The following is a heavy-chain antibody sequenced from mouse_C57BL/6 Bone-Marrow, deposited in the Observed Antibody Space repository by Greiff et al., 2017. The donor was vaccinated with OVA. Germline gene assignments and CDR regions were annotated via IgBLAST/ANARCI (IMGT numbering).Heavy chain of an antibody. V-gene: IGHV2-9-1*01. Sequence: VQLQESGPGLVAPSQSLSITCTVSGFSLTSYAISWVRQPPGKGLEWLGVIWTGGGTHYNSALKSILSISKDNSKSQVFLKMTSLQNDDTARYYCARKAREGHYFDYWGQGTTLTVSS. CDR3: ARKAREGHYFDY. J-gene: IGHJ2*01. CDR1: GFSLTSYA. CDR2: IWTGGGT. D-gene: IGHD3-3*01.